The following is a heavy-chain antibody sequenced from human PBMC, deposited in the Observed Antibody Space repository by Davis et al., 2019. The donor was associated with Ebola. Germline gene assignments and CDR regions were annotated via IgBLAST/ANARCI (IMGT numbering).Heavy chain of an antibody. CDR2: ISAYNGNT. V-gene: IGHV1-18*01. CDR3: ARDRGRGFADY. D-gene: IGHD1-26*01. CDR1: GYTFTSYG. J-gene: IGHJ4*02. Sequence: ASVTVSCQASGYTFTSYGISWVRQAPGQGREWMGWISAYNGNTNYAQKLQGRVTMTTDTSTSTAYMELRSLRSDDTAVYYCARDRGRGFADYWGQGTLVTVSS.